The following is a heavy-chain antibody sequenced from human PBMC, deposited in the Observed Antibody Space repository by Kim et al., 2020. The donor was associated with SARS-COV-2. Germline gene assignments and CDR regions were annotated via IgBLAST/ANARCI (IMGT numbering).Heavy chain of an antibody. CDR2: IYYSGST. V-gene: IGHV4-39*01. J-gene: IGHJ4*02. CDR3: ARHRKKQTLVY. Sequence: SETLSLTCTVSGGSISSSSYYWGWIRQPPGQGLEWIGSIYYSGSTYYNPSLKSRVTISVDTSKNQFSLKLSSVAAAVTAVYYCARHRKKQTLVYWGQETLVTVSS. CDR1: GGSISSSSYY.